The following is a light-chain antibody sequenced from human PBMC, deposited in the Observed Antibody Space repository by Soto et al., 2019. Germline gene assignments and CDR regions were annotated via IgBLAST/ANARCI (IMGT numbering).Light chain of an antibody. CDR1: QSIGST. CDR3: QHYKNWPLS. J-gene: IGKJ4*01. CDR2: DAS. Sequence: EIVMTQSPATLSVSPGERATLSCRASQSIGSTLAWYQQKPGQTPRLLIYDASTRATGIPARFSGIGSGTEFTLIISSLQSEDFEVYYCQHYKNWPLSFGGGTKVDIK. V-gene: IGKV3-15*01.